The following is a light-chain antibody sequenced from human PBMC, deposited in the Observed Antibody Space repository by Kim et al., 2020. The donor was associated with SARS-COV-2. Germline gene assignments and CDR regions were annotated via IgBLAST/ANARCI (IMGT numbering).Light chain of an antibody. J-gene: IGLJ1*01. V-gene: IGLV4-69*01. CDR1: SGHSNYA. CDR2: LNSDGSH. CDR3: QTWGTGFYV. Sequence: ASVKLTCSLGSGHSNYAIAWHQQQPEKGPRYLMKLNSDGSHTKGDGIPDRFSGSSSGAERCLTISSLQSEDEADYCCQTWGTGFYVFGTGTKVTV.